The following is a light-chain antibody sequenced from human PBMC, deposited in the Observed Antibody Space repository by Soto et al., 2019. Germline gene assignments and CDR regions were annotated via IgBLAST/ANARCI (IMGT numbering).Light chain of an antibody. J-gene: IGKJ1*01. Sequence: DIQMTQSPSTLSASVGDRVTITCRASQSIISGLAWYQQKPGKAPKLLIYDASSLESGVPSRFSGSGSGTEFTLTISSLQPDDFATYYCQQYNSYSRTFGQGTKVEIK. CDR3: QQYNSYSRT. V-gene: IGKV1-5*01. CDR2: DAS. CDR1: QSIISG.